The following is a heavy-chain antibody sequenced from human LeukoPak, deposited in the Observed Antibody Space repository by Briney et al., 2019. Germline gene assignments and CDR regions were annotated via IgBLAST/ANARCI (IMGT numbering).Heavy chain of an antibody. CDR3: ARSLRVRGVPDYMDV. D-gene: IGHD3-10*01. Sequence: GGSLRLSCAASGFTFNNYGMHWVRQAPGKGLEWVSAISGSGGSTYYADSVKGRFTISRDNSKNTLYLQMNSLRAEDTAVYYCARSLRVRGVPDYMDVWGKGTTVTISS. CDR1: GFTFNNYG. V-gene: IGHV3-23*01. J-gene: IGHJ6*03. CDR2: ISGSGGST.